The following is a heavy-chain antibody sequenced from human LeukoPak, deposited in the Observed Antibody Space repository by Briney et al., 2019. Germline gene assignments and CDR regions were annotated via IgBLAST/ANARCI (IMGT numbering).Heavy chain of an antibody. V-gene: IGHV1-2*02. CDR2: INPNSGDT. D-gene: IGHD6-13*01. CDR1: GYTFIGYY. J-gene: IGHJ4*02. Sequence: ASVKVSCKASGYTFIGYYMHRVRQAPGQGLEWMGWINPNSGDTNYAQKFQGRVTMTRDTSISTAYMELRRLRSDDTGMYYCARSPEGIAAAGIIDYWGQGTLVTVSS. CDR3: ARSPEGIAAAGIIDY.